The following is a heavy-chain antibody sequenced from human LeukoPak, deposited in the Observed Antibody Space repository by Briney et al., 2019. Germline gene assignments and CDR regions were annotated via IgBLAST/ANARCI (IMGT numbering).Heavy chain of an antibody. J-gene: IGHJ4*02. V-gene: IGHV3-21*01. D-gene: IGHD3-10*01. CDR3: ASGSWGSDY. Sequence: GGSLRLSCAASGFTFSSYSMNWVRQAPGKGLEWVSSISSSTSYIYYADSVKGRFTISRDNAKNSLYLQMSSLRAEDTAVYYCASGSWGSDYWGQGTLVTVSS. CDR1: GFTFSSYS. CDR2: ISSSTSYI.